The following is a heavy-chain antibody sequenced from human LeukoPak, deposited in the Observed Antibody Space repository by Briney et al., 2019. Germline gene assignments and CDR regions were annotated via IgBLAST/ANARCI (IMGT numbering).Heavy chain of an antibody. J-gene: IGHJ5*02. CDR2: IYYSGST. D-gene: IGHD3-10*01. CDR1: GGSISSYY. V-gene: IGHV4-59*08. CDR3: ARSVGSGSYYRWFDP. Sequence: SETLSLTCTVSGGSISSYYWSWIRQPPGKGLEWIGYIYYSGSTNYTPSLKSRVTISVDTSKNQFSLKLSSVTAADTAVYYCARSVGSGSYYRWFDPWGQGTLVTVSS.